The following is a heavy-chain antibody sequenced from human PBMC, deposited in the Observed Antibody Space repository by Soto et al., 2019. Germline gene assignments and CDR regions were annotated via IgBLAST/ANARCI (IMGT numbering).Heavy chain of an antibody. Sequence: QVHLVQSGAEVKKPGSSVKVSCKASGDTFRNYAIDWVRQAPGQGLEWMGSIIPMFGKANYAQKLQARVKITADGATTTAFMELITVTSEDTALYYCARESTSTTGLALHLWGQATLITVAS. J-gene: IGHJ5*02. CDR1: GDTFRNYA. CDR3: ARESTSTTGLALHL. V-gene: IGHV1-69*18. CDR2: IIPMFGKA. D-gene: IGHD3-16*01.